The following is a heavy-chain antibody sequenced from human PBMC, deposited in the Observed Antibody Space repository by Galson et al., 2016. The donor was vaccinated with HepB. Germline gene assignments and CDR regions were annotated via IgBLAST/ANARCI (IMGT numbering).Heavy chain of an antibody. J-gene: IGHJ4*02. V-gene: IGHV3-53*01. CDR1: GFSVSYNY. Sequence: SLRLSCAASGFSVSYNYMSWVRQAPGKGLEWVSVISAGEGTYYTDPVRGRFTVSRDNSKNTVYLQMNSLRAEDTGVYYCTRGDGGYYFDQWGQGSVVTVSS. D-gene: IGHD3-22*01. CDR3: TRGDGGYYFDQ. CDR2: ISAGEGT.